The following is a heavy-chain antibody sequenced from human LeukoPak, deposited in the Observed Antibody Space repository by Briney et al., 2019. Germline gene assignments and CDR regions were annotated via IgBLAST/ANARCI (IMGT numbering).Heavy chain of an antibody. V-gene: IGHV3-9*01. J-gene: IGHJ4*02. CDR2: ISWNSGNI. CDR1: GFTFDDYA. D-gene: IGHD6-19*01. Sequence: GRSLRLSCAASGFTFDDYAMHWVRQAPGKGLEWVSGISWNSGNIGYADSVKGRFTISRDNAKNSLYLQMNSLRAEDTALYYCAKGLTGYSSGPAFWGQGTLVTVSS. CDR3: AKGLTGYSSGPAF.